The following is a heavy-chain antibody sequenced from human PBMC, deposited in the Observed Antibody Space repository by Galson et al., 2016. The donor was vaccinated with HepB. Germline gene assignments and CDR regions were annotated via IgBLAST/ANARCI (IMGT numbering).Heavy chain of an antibody. J-gene: IGHJ4*02. CDR2: SKNKANGYTT. CDR1: GFIFSDRY. CDR3: ARWQSGSPVN. D-gene: IGHD1-26*01. V-gene: IGHV3-72*01. Sequence: SLRLSCAASGFIFSDRYMDWVRQAPGKGLEWLGRSKNKANGYTTEYAASVEGRFTISRDDSKKSLYLQMNSLKIEDTAVYYCARWQSGSPVNWGQGTLVTVSS.